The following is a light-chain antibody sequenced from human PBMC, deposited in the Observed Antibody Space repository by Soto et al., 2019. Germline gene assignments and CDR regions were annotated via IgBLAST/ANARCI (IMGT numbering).Light chain of an antibody. CDR1: SSDVGGSNY. Sequence: QSALTQPASVSGSPGQSITISCTGTSSDVGGSNYVSWYQQHPGKAPKLMIYDVSNRPSGVSNRFSGSKSGNTASLTISGLQAEDEADYYCGSYSSSSTLYVFGPGTKLTVL. J-gene: IGLJ1*01. CDR2: DVS. V-gene: IGLV2-14*03. CDR3: GSYSSSSTLYV.